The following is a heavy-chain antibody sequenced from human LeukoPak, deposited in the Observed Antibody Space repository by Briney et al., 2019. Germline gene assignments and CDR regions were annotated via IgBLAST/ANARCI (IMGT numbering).Heavy chain of an antibody. D-gene: IGHD1-26*01. CDR2: ISFDGGNK. CDR1: GFTFNNYA. CDR3: ARDGIVGSPLFKFDY. J-gene: IGHJ4*02. Sequence: QPGGSLRLSCAASGFTFNNYAIHWVRQAPGKGLECLAIISFDGGNKYYADSVKGRFTISRDNPKNTLYLQMNSLRAEDTAVYYCARDGIVGSPLFKFDYWGQGTLVTVSS. V-gene: IGHV3-30-3*01.